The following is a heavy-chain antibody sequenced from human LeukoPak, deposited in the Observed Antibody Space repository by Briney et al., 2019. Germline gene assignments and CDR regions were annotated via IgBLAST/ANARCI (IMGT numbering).Heavy chain of an antibody. J-gene: IGHJ4*02. CDR2: INPSSGGT. V-gene: IGHV1-2*02. D-gene: IGHD6-13*01. CDR1: GYRFTSYG. CDR3: AGGSSYYFFDY. Sequence: EASVKVSCKASGYRFTSYGISWVRQAPGQGPEWMGWINPSSGGTNPAQKFQGRVAMTRDTSISTVYIQLKRLTSDDTAVYYCAGGSSYYFFDYWGQGVLVTVSS.